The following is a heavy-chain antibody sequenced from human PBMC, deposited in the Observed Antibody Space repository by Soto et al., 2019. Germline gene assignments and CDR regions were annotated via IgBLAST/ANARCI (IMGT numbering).Heavy chain of an antibody. CDR1: GGSFSGYY. Sequence: SETLSLTCAVYGGSFSGYYWSWIRQPPGKGLEWIGEINHSGSTNYNPSLKSRVTISVDTSKNQFSLKLSSVTAADTAVHYCARGRHYYYYYMDVWGKGTTVTVSS. J-gene: IGHJ6*03. CDR2: INHSGST. V-gene: IGHV4-34*01. CDR3: ARGRHYYYYYMDV.